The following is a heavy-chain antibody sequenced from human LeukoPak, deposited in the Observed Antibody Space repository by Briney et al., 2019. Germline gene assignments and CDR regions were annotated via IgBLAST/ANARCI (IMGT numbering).Heavy chain of an antibody. CDR3: ARHAFRF. D-gene: IGHD2-2*01. Sequence: GGSLRLSCAASGFTFSSYSMNWVRQAPGKGLEWVAVIPYDGSNKYYADSVKGRFTTSRDNSKNTLYLQMNSLRAEDTAVYYCARHAFRFWGQGTLVTVSS. V-gene: IGHV3-30*03. J-gene: IGHJ4*02. CDR1: GFTFSSYS. CDR2: IPYDGSNK.